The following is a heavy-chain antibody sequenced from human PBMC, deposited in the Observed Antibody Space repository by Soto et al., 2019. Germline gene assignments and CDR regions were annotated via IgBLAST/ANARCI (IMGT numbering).Heavy chain of an antibody. D-gene: IGHD2-2*01. CDR2: IYHSGST. V-gene: IGHV4-30-2*01. CDR3: ARGGGPAAMRGRYYYGMDV. J-gene: IGHJ6*02. CDR1: GGSISSGGYS. Sequence: SETLSLTCAVSGGSISSGGYSWSWIRQPPGKGLEWIGYIYHSGSTYYNPSLKSRVTISVDRSKNQFSLKLSSVTAADTAVYYCARGGGPAAMRGRYYYGMDVWGQGTTVTVSS.